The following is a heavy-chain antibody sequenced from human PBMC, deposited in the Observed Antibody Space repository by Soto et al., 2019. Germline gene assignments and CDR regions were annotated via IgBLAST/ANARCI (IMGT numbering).Heavy chain of an antibody. CDR2: ISTYNGNT. CDR3: ATPTPLRGAMITNINFDF. J-gene: IGHJ4*02. D-gene: IGHD3-10*01. V-gene: IGHV1-18*01. Sequence: GASVKVSCKASGYSFTTSGITWVRQAPGQGLEWMGWISTYNGNTNYAQKLQDRVTLTTDTSTSTAYMELRGLKSDDTAVYYRATPTPLRGAMITNINFDFWGQGTPVTVSS. CDR1: GYSFTTSG.